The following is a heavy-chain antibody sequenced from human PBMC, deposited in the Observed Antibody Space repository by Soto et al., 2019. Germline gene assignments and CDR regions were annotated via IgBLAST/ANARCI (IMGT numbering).Heavy chain of an antibody. CDR3: TSLYYDFWSGSSS. Sequence: GGSLRLSCAASGFTFSGSAMHWVRQASGKGLEWVGRIRSKANSYATAYAASVKGRFTISRDDSKNTAYLQMNSLKTEDTAVYYCTSLYYDFWSGSSSWGQGTLVTVSS. CDR2: IRSKANSYAT. J-gene: IGHJ5*02. D-gene: IGHD3-3*01. CDR1: GFTFSGSA. V-gene: IGHV3-73*01.